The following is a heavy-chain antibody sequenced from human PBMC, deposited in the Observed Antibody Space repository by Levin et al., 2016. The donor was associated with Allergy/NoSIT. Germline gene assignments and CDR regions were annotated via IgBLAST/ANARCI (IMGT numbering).Heavy chain of an antibody. J-gene: IGHJ4*02. V-gene: IGHV3-23*01. CDR3: AKDVLVAGGTRPDYFDP. CDR2: ISGSGGST. CDR1: GFTFSSYA. Sequence: GESLKISCAASGFTFSSYAMSWVRQAPGKGLEWVSAISGSGGSTYYADSVKGRFTISRDNSKNTLYLQMNSLRAEDTAIYYCAKDVLVAGGTRPDYFDPWGQGTLVSVSS. D-gene: IGHD6-13*01.